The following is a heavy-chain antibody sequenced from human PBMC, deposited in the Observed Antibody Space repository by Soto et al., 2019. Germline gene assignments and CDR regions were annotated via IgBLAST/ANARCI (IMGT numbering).Heavy chain of an antibody. CDR2: INSDGTYA. J-gene: IGHJ4*02. CDR3: ARGGAYGDYRSDY. V-gene: IGHV3-74*01. Sequence: GGSLRLSCAASGFNFSIYWMYWVRQVPGKGLVWVSRINSDGTYANYADSVKGRFTISRDNAKNTLYLQMNSLRAEDTAIYYCARGGAYGDYRSDYWGQGTLVTVSS. D-gene: IGHD4-17*01. CDR1: GFNFSIYW.